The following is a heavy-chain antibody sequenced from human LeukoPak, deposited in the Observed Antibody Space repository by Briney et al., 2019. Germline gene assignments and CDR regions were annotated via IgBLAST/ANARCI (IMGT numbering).Heavy chain of an antibody. CDR1: GGSISSGSYY. CDR3: VRGGGRDFWSGYYRPYYYGMDV. J-gene: IGHJ6*02. CDR2: IYTSGST. V-gene: IGHV4-61*02. D-gene: IGHD3-3*01. Sequence: SETLSLTCTVSGGSISSGSYYWSWIRQPAGKGLEWIGRIYTSGSTNYNPSLKSRVTISVDTSKNQFSLKPSSVTAADTAVYYCVRGGGRDFWSGYYRPYYYGMDVWGQGTTVTVSS.